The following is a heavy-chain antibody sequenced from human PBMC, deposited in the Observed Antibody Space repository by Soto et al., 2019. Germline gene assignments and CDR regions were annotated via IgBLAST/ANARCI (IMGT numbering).Heavy chain of an antibody. J-gene: IGHJ3*02. V-gene: IGHV3-73*01. CDR2: IRSKANSYAT. CDR3: TVPNYDILTGYYSPYDAFDI. D-gene: IGHD3-9*01. Sequence: GGSLRLSCAASGFTFSGSAMHWVRQASGKGLEWVGRIRSKANSYATAYAASVKGRFTISRDDSKNTAYLQMNSLKTEDTAVYYCTVPNYDILTGYYSPYDAFDIWGQGTMVTVSS. CDR1: GFTFSGSA.